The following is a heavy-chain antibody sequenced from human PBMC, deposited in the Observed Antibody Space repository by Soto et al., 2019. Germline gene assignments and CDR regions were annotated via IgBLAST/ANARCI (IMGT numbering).Heavy chain of an antibody. D-gene: IGHD6-19*01. CDR3: ARGNWGVAGTYYYYGMDV. CDR2: IYYSGST. J-gene: IGHJ6*02. V-gene: IGHV4-59*01. Sequence: SETLSLTCTVSGGSISSYYWSWIRQPPGKGLEWIGYIYYSGSTNYNPSLKSRVTISVDTSKNQFSLKLSSVTAADTAVYYCARGNWGVAGTYYYYGMDVWGQGTTVTVSS. CDR1: GGSISSYY.